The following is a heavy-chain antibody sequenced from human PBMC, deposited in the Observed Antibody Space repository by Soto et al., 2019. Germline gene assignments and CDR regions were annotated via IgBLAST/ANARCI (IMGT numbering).Heavy chain of an antibody. J-gene: IGHJ6*02. D-gene: IGHD5-18*01. Sequence: EVQLVESGGGLVQPGGSLRLSCAASGFTFSSYWMSWVRQAPGKGLEWVANIKQDGSEKYYADSVKGRFTISRDNAKNSLYLQMNSLRAEDTAVYYCARVVGGYSYAIPYYYYGMDVWGQGTTVTVSS. CDR3: ARVVGGYSYAIPYYYYGMDV. CDR2: IKQDGSEK. CDR1: GFTFSSYW. V-gene: IGHV3-7*01.